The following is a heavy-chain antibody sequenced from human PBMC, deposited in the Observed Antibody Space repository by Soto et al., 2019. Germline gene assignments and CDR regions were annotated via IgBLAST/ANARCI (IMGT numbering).Heavy chain of an antibody. J-gene: IGHJ5*02. Sequence: GGSLRLSCAASGFSFSRYGIHWVRQAPGKGLEWVSAISGSGGSTYYADSVKGRFTISRDNSKNTLYLQMNSLRAEDTAVYYCAKHPYIAAAGTHLDPWGQGTLVTVSS. CDR2: ISGSGGST. D-gene: IGHD6-13*01. CDR1: GFSFSRYG. CDR3: AKHPYIAAAGTHLDP. V-gene: IGHV3-23*01.